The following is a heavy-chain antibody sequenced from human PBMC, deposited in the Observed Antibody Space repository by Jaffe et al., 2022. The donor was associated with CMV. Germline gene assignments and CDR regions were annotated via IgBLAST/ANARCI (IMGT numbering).Heavy chain of an antibody. CDR1: GYTFTSYY. CDR3: ARDLVVVVAASSGFGWFDP. CDR2: INPSGGST. Sequence: QVQLVQSGAEVKKPGASVKVSCKASGYTFTSYYMHWVRQAPGQGLEWMGIINPSGGSTSYAQKFQGRVTMTRDTSTSTVYMELSSLRSEDTAVYYCARDLVVVVAASSGFGWFDPWGQGTLVTVSS. J-gene: IGHJ5*02. D-gene: IGHD2-15*01. V-gene: IGHV1-46*01.